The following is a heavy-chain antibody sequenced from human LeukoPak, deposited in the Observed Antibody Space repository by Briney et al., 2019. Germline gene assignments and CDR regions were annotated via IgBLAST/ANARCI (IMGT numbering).Heavy chain of an antibody. Sequence: PGGSLRLSYAASGFTFSSYGIHGVRQAPGKGLEWVAVIWYDGSNKYYADSVKGRFTIFRDNSKNTLYLQMNSLRAEDTALYYCARGDSSSGYPFDYWGQGTLVTVST. V-gene: IGHV3-33*01. CDR3: ARGDSSSGYPFDY. CDR1: GFTFSSYG. J-gene: IGHJ4*02. D-gene: IGHD3-10*01. CDR2: IWYDGSNK.